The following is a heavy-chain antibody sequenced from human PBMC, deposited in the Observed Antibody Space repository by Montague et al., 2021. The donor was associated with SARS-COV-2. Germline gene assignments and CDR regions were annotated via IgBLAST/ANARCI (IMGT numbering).Heavy chain of an antibody. J-gene: IGHJ6*02. V-gene: IGHV4-59*08. Sequence: SETLSLTSTVSGGSINNYYWSWIRQPAGRGLEWIGYIYYSGSTEXSPSLKSRVTMSIDTSKNQFSLRLNSVTAADTAVYFCARTTYFDLASIYYYVIDVWGQGTTVTVSS. D-gene: IGHD3-9*01. CDR3: ARTTYFDLASIYYYVIDV. CDR2: IYYSGST. CDR1: GGSINNYY.